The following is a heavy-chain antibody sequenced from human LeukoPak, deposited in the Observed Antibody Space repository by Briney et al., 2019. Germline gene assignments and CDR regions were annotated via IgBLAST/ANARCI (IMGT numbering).Heavy chain of an antibody. J-gene: IGHJ4*02. CDR2: INHSGST. Sequence: SETLSLTCTVSGGSISSSSYYWSCIRQPPGKGLEWIGEINHSGSTNYNPSLKSRVTISVDTSKNQFSLKLSSVTAADTAVYYCASPDPTGFDYWGQGTLVTVSS. V-gene: IGHV4-39*07. CDR3: ASPDPTGFDY. D-gene: IGHD4-17*01. CDR1: GGSISSSSYY.